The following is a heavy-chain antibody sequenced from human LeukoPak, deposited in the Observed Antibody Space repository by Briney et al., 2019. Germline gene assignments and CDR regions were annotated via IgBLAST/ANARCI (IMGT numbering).Heavy chain of an antibody. CDR3: ARGLKIDTADY. CDR1: GITVSTNY. J-gene: IGHJ4*02. V-gene: IGHV3-53*05. Sequence: GGSLRLSCAASGITVSTNYMSWVRQPPGKGLEWVSLIYTDGRTFYADSVKGRFTISRDTSKNTVYLQMNSLRSDDTAVYYCARGLKIDTADYWGQGTLVTVSS. CDR2: IYTDGRT. D-gene: IGHD3-9*01.